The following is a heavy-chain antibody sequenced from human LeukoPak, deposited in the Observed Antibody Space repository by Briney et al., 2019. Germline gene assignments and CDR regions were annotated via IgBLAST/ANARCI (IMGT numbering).Heavy chain of an antibody. CDR1: GGSISSYY. CDR2: MYYSGNT. Sequence: ASETLSLTCNVSGGSISSYYWSWIRQPPGKGLEWIGYMYYSGNTNYNPSLKSRVTTSVDSSKNQFSLKLSSVTAADTAVYYCARAKVAAAAKGGLNWFDPWGQGTLVTVSS. J-gene: IGHJ5*02. D-gene: IGHD6-13*01. V-gene: IGHV4-59*12. CDR3: ARAKVAAAAKGGLNWFDP.